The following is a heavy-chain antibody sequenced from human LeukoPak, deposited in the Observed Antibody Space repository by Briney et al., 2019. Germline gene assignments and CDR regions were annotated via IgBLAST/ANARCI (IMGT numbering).Heavy chain of an antibody. CDR1: GYTFTGYY. J-gene: IGHJ4*02. Sequence: ASVKVSCKASGYTFTGYYMHWVRQAPGQGLEWMGRINPNSGGTNYAQKFQGRVTMTRDTSISTAYMELSRLRSDDTAVYYCARERWRSSSIVADYWGQGTLVTVPS. V-gene: IGHV1-2*06. CDR2: INPNSGGT. D-gene: IGHD6-6*01. CDR3: ARERWRSSSIVADY.